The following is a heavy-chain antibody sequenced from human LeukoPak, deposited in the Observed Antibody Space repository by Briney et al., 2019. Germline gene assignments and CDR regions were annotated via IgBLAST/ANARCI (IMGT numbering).Heavy chain of an antibody. D-gene: IGHD4-17*01. V-gene: IGHV4-30-2*06. CDR1: GGSISSGGYS. J-gene: IGHJ4*02. CDR3: ASLDYGDYY. Sequence: PSQTLSLTCAVSGGSISSGGYSWSWIRQSPGKGLEWIGYIYHSGSTYYNPSLKSRVTISVDTSKNQFSLKLSSVTAADTAVYYCASLDYGDYYWGQGTLVTVSS. CDR2: IYHSGST.